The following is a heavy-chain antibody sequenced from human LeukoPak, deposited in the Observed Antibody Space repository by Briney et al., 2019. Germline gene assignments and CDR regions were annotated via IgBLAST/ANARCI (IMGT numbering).Heavy chain of an antibody. V-gene: IGHV3-48*03. CDR3: ARDLNWETY. D-gene: IGHD1-1*01. CDR1: GFTFSSYE. J-gene: IGHJ4*02. Sequence: GGSLRLSCAASGFTFSSYEMNWVRQAPGKGLEWVSYISSSGSTMYYADSVKGRFTISRDNAKNSLSLQMNSLRAEDTAVYYCARDLNWETYWGQGTLVTVSS. CDR2: ISSSGSTM.